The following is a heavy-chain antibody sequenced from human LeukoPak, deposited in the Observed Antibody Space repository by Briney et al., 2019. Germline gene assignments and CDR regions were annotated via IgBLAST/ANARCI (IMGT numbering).Heavy chain of an antibody. CDR3: TTASTIFGVVIPRYYYGMDV. CDR2: ISGSGGST. J-gene: IGHJ6*02. Sequence: PGGSLRLSCAASGFTFSSYAMSWVRQAPGKGLEWVSAISGSGGSTYYADSVKGRFTISRDNSKNTLYLQMNSLKTEDTAVYYCTTASTIFGVVIPRYYYGMDVWGQGATVTVSS. CDR1: GFTFSSYA. V-gene: IGHV3-23*01. D-gene: IGHD3-3*01.